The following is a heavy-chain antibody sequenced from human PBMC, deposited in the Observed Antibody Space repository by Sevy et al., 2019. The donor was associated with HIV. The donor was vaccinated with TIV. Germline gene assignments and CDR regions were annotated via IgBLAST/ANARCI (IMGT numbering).Heavy chain of an antibody. V-gene: IGHV3-23*01. D-gene: IGHD2-2*01. J-gene: IGHJ6*02. Sequence: GGSLRLPCAASGFTFSIYAMSWVRQAPGKGLEWVSSISRSGGSTHYADSVKGRLTISRDNSKSTLFLQMNSLRAEDTAVYYCAKVDVVVPVADYGLDVWGQGTTVTVSS. CDR3: AKVDVVVPVADYGLDV. CDR2: ISRSGGST. CDR1: GFTFSIYA.